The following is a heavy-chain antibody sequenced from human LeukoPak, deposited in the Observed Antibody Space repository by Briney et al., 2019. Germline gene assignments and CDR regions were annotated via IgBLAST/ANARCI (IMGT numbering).Heavy chain of an antibody. V-gene: IGHV1-2*04. Sequence: GASVKVSCTASGYTFTGYYMHWVRQAPGQGLEWMGWINPNSGGTNYAQKFQGWVTMTRDTSISTAYMEPSRLRSDDTAVYYCARVEPPGYSYGYWGQGTLVTVSS. CDR3: ARVEPPGYSYGY. CDR1: GYTFTGYY. CDR2: INPNSGGT. D-gene: IGHD5-18*01. J-gene: IGHJ4*02.